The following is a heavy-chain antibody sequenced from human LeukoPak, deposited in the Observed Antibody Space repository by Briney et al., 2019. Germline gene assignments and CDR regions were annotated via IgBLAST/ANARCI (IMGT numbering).Heavy chain of an antibody. Sequence: GGSLRLSCAASGYTVSNNYMTWVRQAPGRGLEWVSVIYTGGTPHYADSVKGRSTISKDNLILYLQMHSLRAEDTAVYFCARESFALDYWGQGTLVTVSS. CDR2: IYTGGTP. CDR3: ARESFALDY. V-gene: IGHV3-66*02. CDR1: GYTVSNNY. J-gene: IGHJ4*02.